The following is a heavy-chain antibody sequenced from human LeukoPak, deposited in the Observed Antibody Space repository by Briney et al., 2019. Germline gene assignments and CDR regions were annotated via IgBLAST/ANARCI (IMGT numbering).Heavy chain of an antibody. D-gene: IGHD1-26*01. CDR2: IYYSGST. J-gene: IGHJ4*02. CDR1: GGSISSYY. CDR3: VGRAPGATEDS. Sequence: SETLSLTCTVSGGSISSYYWSWIRQPPGKGLEWIGYIYYSGSTNYNPSLKSRVTISADTSKNQFSLKLSSVTAADTAVYYCVGRAPGATEDSWGQGALVTVSS. V-gene: IGHV4-59*12.